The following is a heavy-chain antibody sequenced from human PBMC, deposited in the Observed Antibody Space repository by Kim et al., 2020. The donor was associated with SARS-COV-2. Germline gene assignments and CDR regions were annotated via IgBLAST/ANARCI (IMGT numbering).Heavy chain of an antibody. Sequence: GGSLRLSCAASGFTFSSYGMHWVRQAPGKGLEWVAVISYDGSNKYYADSVKGRFTISRDNSKNTLYLQMNSLRAEDTAVYYCAKVYGSGFGGMDVWGQGT. CDR2: ISYDGSNK. CDR3: AKVYGSGFGGMDV. J-gene: IGHJ6*02. CDR1: GFTFSSYG. V-gene: IGHV3-30*18. D-gene: IGHD3-10*01.